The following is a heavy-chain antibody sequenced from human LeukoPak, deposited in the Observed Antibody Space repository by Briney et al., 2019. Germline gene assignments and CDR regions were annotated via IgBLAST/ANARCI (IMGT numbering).Heavy chain of an antibody. CDR1: GFTFDDYA. CDR2: ISWNSGSI. D-gene: IGHD3-22*01. V-gene: IGHV3-9*01. Sequence: GGSLRLSCAASGFTFDDYAMHWVRQAPGKGLEWVSGISWNSGSIGYADSVKGRFTISRDNAKNTLYLQMNSLRAEDTAVYYCVRDDDRPDNGLDYWGQGTLVTVSS. CDR3: VRDDDRPDNGLDY. J-gene: IGHJ4*02.